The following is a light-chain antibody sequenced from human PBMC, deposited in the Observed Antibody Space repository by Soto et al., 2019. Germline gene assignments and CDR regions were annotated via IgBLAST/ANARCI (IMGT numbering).Light chain of an antibody. CDR3: CSYAGNYVYV. V-gene: IGLV2-11*01. CDR1: SSDVGGYNY. J-gene: IGLJ1*01. CDR2: GVN. Sequence: QSALTQPRSVSGSPGQSVTISCTGTSSDVGGYNYVSWYQQHLGKAPKLMIYGVNKRPSGVPDRFSGSKSGNMASLTISGLQAEDEADYYCCSYAGNYVYVFGGGTKLTVL.